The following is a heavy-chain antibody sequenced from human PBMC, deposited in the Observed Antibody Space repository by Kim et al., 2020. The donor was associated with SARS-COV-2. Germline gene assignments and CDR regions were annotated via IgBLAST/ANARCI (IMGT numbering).Heavy chain of an antibody. D-gene: IGHD5-18*01. CDR3: AKATAIHSYGPFDY. Sequence: GGSLRLSCAASGFTFSSYGMSWVRQPPGKGLEWVASLSASGSNTYYADSVQGRFTISRDNSRNTLYLQLNNPRAEDAATYYCAKATAIHSYGPFDYWGQG. CDR2: LSASGSNT. J-gene: IGHJ4*02. V-gene: IGHV3-23*01. CDR1: GFTFSSYG.